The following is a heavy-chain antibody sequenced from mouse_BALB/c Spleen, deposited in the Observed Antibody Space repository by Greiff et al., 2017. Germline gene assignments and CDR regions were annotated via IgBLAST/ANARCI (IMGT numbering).Heavy chain of an antibody. J-gene: IGHJ4*01. V-gene: IGHV3-2*02. D-gene: IGHD2-1*01. CDR2: ISYSGST. CDR3: ARQDYYGNYGSAMDY. CDR1: GYSITSDYA. Sequence: ESGPGLVKPSQSLSLTCTVTGYSITSDYAWNWIRQFPGNKLEWMGYISYSGSTSYNPSLKSRISITRDTSKNQFFLQLNSVTTEDTATYYCARQDYYGNYGSAMDYWGQGTSVTVSS.